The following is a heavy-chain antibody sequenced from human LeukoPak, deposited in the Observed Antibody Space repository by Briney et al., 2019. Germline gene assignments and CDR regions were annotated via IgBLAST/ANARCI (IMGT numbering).Heavy chain of an antibody. Sequence: GGSLRLSCAASGFTFSSYGMHWVRQAPGKGLEWVAVMYYDGISKYYADSVKGRFTISRDNSNNTLYLQMNSLRVEDTGVYYCARDYYCSGGSCLYFDYWGQGTLLTVSS. CDR3: ARDYYCSGGSCLYFDY. CDR1: GFTFSSYG. V-gene: IGHV3-33*01. D-gene: IGHD2-15*01. CDR2: MYYDGISK. J-gene: IGHJ4*02.